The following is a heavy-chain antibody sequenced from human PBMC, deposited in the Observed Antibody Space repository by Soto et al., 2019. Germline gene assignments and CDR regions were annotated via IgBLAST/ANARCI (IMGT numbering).Heavy chain of an antibody. J-gene: IGHJ6*02. CDR3: ATPRAITGTTGTIICYCYGMDV. Sequence: QVQLVQSGAEVKKPGSSVKVSCKASGGTFSSYAISWVRQAPGQGLEWMGGIIPIFGTANDAQKFQGRVTITADKSTSTAYMELSSQKSEDTAVYYCATPRAITGTTGTIICYCYGMDVWGQGTTVTVSS. CDR2: IIPIFGTA. D-gene: IGHD1-7*01. CDR1: GGTFSSYA. V-gene: IGHV1-69*06.